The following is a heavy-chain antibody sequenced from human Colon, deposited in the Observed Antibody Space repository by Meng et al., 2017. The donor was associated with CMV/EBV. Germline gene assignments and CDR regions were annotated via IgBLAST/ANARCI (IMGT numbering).Heavy chain of an antibody. CDR2: IRGSGADT. D-gene: IGHD3-16*01. CDR1: GYDFNSYD. J-gene: IGHJ4*02. V-gene: IGHV3-23*01. CDR3: ATAIKITVGDYVDY. Sequence: SGYDFNSYDMSGVRQAPGKGLEWVAVIRGSGADTYYANSVKGRFTISRDNSKNTLYLQMNSLKAEDTAVYYCATAIKITVGDYVDYWGQGTLVTVSS.